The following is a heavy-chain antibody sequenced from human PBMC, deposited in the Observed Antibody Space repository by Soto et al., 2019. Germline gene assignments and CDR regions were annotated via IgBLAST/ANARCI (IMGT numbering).Heavy chain of an antibody. D-gene: IGHD2-15*01. CDR1: GGSISSSSYY. CDR2: IYYSGST. J-gene: IGHJ6*02. Sequence: QLQLQESGPGLVKPSETLSLTCTVSGGSISSSSYYWGWIRQPPGKGLEWIGSIYYSGSTYYNPSLKTRVTISVDTSKNQFSLKRSSVTGADTAVYYCARHGRAFGMAIRLPLNYYGMDVWGQGTTVTVSS. V-gene: IGHV4-39*01. CDR3: ARHGRAFGMAIRLPLNYYGMDV.